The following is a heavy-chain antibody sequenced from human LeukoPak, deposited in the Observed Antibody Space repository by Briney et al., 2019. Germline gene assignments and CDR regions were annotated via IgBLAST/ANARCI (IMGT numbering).Heavy chain of an antibody. CDR3: ARDRAGSYPSYYYYGMDV. V-gene: IGHV3-48*03. J-gene: IGHJ6*02. CDR2: ISSSGSTI. CDR1: GFTFSSYE. D-gene: IGHD1-26*01. Sequence: GGSLRLSCAVSGFTFSSYEMNWVSQAPGKGLEWVSYISSSGSTIYYADSVKGRFTVSRDNAKNSLYLQMNSLRAEDTAVYYCARDRAGSYPSYYYYGMDVWGQGTTVTVSS.